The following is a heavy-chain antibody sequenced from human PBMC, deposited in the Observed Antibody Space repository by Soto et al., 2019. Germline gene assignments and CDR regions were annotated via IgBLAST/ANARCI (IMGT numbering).Heavy chain of an antibody. D-gene: IGHD1-1*01. CDR2: MNAGNGNT. J-gene: IGHJ3*02. Sequence: ASVKVSCKASGYTFTSYAMHWVRQAPGQRLEWMGWMNAGNGNTKYSQKFQGRVTITRDTSASTAYMELSSLRSEDTAVYYCAIVGTKPYDAFDIWGQGTMVTVS. CDR1: GYTFTSYA. CDR3: AIVGTKPYDAFDI. V-gene: IGHV1-3*01.